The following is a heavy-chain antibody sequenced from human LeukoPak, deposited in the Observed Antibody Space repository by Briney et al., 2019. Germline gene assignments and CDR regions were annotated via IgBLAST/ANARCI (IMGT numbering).Heavy chain of an antibody. D-gene: IGHD4-23*01. CDR2: IKQDGSEK. CDR1: RFTFSRSW. Sequence: PGGSLRLSCAASRFTFSRSWMSWVRQAPGKGLEWVANIKQDGSEKYYVDSVKGRFTISRDNAKNSLYLQMISLRAEDTAVYYCARDLITVGMTDAFDIWGQGTMVTVSS. V-gene: IGHV3-7*05. J-gene: IGHJ3*02. CDR3: ARDLITVGMTDAFDI.